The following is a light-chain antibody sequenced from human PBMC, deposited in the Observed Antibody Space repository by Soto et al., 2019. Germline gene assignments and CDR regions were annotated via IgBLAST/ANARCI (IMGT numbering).Light chain of an antibody. Sequence: QSALTQPPSVSGSRGRSVTISCTGTSTDFVSYNRVSWYQQPPGTAPKLIIYEASNRPSGVPDRFSGSKSGNTASLTISGLQAADEADYYCSLYTSENTYVFGTGTKVTVL. CDR2: EAS. CDR1: STDFVSYNR. CDR3: SLYTSENTYV. V-gene: IGLV2-18*01. J-gene: IGLJ1*01.